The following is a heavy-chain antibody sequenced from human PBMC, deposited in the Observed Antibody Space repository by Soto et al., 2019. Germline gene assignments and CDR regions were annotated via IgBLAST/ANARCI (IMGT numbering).Heavy chain of an antibody. CDR2: IYPGDSDT. V-gene: IGHV5-51*01. CDR1: GYSFTSYW. CDR3: ARYYTPYDSSGYPLTVGLDY. J-gene: IGHJ4*02. D-gene: IGHD3-22*01. Sequence: GESLKISCKGSGYSFTSYWIGWVRQMPGKGLEWMGIIYPGDSDTRYSPSFQGQVTISADKSISTAYLQWSSLKASDTAMYYCARYYTPYDSSGYPLTVGLDYWGQGTLVTVSS.